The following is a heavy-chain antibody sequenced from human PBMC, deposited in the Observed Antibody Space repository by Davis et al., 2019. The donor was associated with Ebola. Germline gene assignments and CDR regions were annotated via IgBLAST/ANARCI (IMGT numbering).Heavy chain of an antibody. J-gene: IGHJ6*02. V-gene: IGHV4-59*08. CDR2: IYYSGST. Sequence: GSLRLSCTVSGGSISSYYWSWIRQPPGKGLEWIGYIYYSGSTNYNPSLKSRVTISVDTSKNQFSLKLSSVTAADTAVYYCARQPYSSSWYNYYGMDVWGQGTTVTVSS. CDR3: ARQPYSSSWYNYYGMDV. D-gene: IGHD6-13*01. CDR1: GGSISSYY.